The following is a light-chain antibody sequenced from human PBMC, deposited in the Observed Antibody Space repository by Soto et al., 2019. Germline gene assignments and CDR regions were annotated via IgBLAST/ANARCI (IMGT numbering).Light chain of an antibody. CDR1: SSNIGDNP. V-gene: IGLV1-44*01. Sequence: QSVLTQPPSASGTHGQRITISCSGSSSNIGDNPVNWYPQLPGAAPKLLIYINDQRPSGVPDRFPGSKSGTPASLAISGNQPEDESDYYCAAWDDSLNALFGTGTKVTVL. J-gene: IGLJ1*01. CDR3: AAWDDSLNAL. CDR2: IND.